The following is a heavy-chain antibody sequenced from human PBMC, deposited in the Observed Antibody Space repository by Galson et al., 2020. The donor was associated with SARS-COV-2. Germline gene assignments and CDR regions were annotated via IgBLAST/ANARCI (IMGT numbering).Heavy chain of an antibody. CDR1: GGSFSGYY. CDR3: ARGGEQLVRGIYYYGMDV. D-gene: IGHD6-6*01. J-gene: IGHJ6*02. CDR2: LNHSGST. Sequence: SETLSLTCAVYGGSFSGYYWSWIRQPPGKGLEWIGELNHSGSTNYNPSLKSRVTISVDTSKNQFSLKLSSVTAADTAVYYCARGGEQLVRGIYYYGMDVWGQGTTVTVSS. V-gene: IGHV4-34*01.